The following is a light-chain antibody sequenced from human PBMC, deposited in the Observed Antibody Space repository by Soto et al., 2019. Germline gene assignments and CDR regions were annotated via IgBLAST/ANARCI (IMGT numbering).Light chain of an antibody. CDR3: QQYHSYSRT. CDR2: KAS. V-gene: IGKV1-5*03. Sequence: DIQVTQSPSTLSASVGDRVTITCRASQSIGNWLAWFQQKPGKAPKLLIYKASSLESGVPSRFSGSGSGTEFTITISSLQPDDFATYYCQQYHSYSRTVGQGTEVDIK. J-gene: IGKJ1*01. CDR1: QSIGNW.